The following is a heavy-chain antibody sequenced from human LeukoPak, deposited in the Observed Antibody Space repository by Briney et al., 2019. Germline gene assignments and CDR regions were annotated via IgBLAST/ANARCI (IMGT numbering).Heavy chain of an antibody. J-gene: IGHJ3*02. V-gene: IGHV3-21*01. CDR2: ISSSSSYI. Sequence: GGSLRLSCAASGFTFSSYSMNWVRQAPGKGLEWVSSISSSSSYIYYADSVKGRFTISRDNAKNSLYLQMNSLRAEDTAVYYCARDPELRFLEWLSHDAFDIWGQGTMVTVSS. CDR1: GFTFSSYS. CDR3: ARDPELRFLEWLSHDAFDI. D-gene: IGHD3-3*01.